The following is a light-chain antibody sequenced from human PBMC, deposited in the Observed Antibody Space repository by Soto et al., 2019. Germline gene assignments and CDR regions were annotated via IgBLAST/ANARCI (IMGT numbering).Light chain of an antibody. CDR3: CSYAGSYTLV. CDR1: SSDVGGYNY. CDR2: DVN. V-gene: IGLV2-11*01. Sequence: QSALTQPPSASGSPGQSVTISCIGTSSDVGGYNYVSWYQQHPGKAPKLMIYDVNKRPSGVPDRFSGSKSGNTASLTISGLQAEDEADYYCCSYAGSYTLVFGTGTKLTVL. J-gene: IGLJ1*01.